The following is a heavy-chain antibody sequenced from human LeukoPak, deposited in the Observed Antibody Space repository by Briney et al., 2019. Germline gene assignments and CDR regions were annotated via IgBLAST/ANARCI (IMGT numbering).Heavy chain of an antibody. V-gene: IGHV4-34*01. CDR3: ARKGRSYYYGMDV. Sequence: EPSETLSLTCAVYGGSFSGYYWSWIRQPPGKGLEWIGEINHSGSTNYNPSLKSRVTISVDTSKNQFSLKLSSVTAADTAVYYCARKGRSYYYGMDVWGQGTTVTVSS. CDR1: GGSFSGYY. CDR2: INHSGST. J-gene: IGHJ6*02.